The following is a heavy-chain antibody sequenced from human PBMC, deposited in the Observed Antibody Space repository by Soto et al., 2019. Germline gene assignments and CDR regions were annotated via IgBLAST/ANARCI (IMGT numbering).Heavy chain of an antibody. CDR3: ARRHVSGSYDY. CDR2: IYYSGST. Sequence: TSETLSLTCTVSGGSMSSYYWSLIRQPPGKGLEWIGYIYYSGSTNYHPSLKSRVTISVDTSKNQFSLKLSSVTAADTAVYYCARRHVSGSYDYWGQGTQVTVSS. J-gene: IGHJ4*02. CDR1: GGSMSSYY. D-gene: IGHD3-10*01. V-gene: IGHV4-59*08.